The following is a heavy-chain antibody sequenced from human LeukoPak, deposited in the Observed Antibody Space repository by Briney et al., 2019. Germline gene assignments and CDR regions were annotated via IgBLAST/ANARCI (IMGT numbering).Heavy chain of an antibody. CDR3: ARDLVQLGYCSGGSCNYPGY. J-gene: IGHJ4*02. D-gene: IGHD2-15*01. CDR1: GYTFTSFG. CDR2: ISAYNGNT. V-gene: IGHV1-18*01. Sequence: ASVKVSCKASGYTFTSFGVSWVRQAPGQGLEWMGWISAYNGNTNYAQKLQGRVTMTTDTSTSTAYMELRSLRSDDTAVYYCARDLVQLGYCSGGSCNYPGYWGRGTQVTVSS.